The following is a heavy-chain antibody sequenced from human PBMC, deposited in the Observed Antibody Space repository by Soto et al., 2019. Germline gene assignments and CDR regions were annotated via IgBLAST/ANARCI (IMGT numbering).Heavy chain of an antibody. Sequence: GSLRLSCATSGFTFSNYRMNWVRQAPGKGLEWVASISGSGKDTFYRDSVKGRFTISRDNAESSLVLQMNSLTVDDTAVYHCARVHLVRTSSYYCGMDVWGPGTTVTVSS. CDR1: GFTFSNYR. CDR3: ARVHLVRTSSYYCGMDV. V-gene: IGHV3-21*06. J-gene: IGHJ6*02. CDR2: ISGSGKDT. D-gene: IGHD6-6*01.